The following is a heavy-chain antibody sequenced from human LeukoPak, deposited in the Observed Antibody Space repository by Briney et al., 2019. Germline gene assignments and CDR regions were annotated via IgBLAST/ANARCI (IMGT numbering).Heavy chain of an antibody. D-gene: IGHD5-24*01. CDR1: GFTVSNNY. CDR3: AKTFQRWLQLGPFDY. V-gene: IGHV3-53*01. CDR2: ISSGADT. Sequence: GGSLRLSCAASGFTVSNNYLSWVRQAPGKGLEWVSVISSGADTYYADSVKGRFTISRDNSKNTLYLQMNSLRAEDTAVYYCAKTFQRWLQLGPFDYWGQGTLVTVSS. J-gene: IGHJ4*02.